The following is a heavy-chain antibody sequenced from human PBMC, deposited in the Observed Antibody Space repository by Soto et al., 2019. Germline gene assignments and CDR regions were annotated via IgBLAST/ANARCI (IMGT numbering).Heavy chain of an antibody. Sequence: QLEDSGGAWVRPGGSLRLSCAGFGFIFGDAWLSWVRPAPGKGLEWVARVTRKSDGETTDYAAPVTGRFTISRDASKPTVYLQMNSLKIDDTGIYYCVAGSPFEYWGQGTLVTVSS. CDR3: VAGSPFEY. J-gene: IGHJ4*02. CDR1: GFIFGDAW. V-gene: IGHV3-15*02. D-gene: IGHD1-26*01. CDR2: VTRKSDGETT.